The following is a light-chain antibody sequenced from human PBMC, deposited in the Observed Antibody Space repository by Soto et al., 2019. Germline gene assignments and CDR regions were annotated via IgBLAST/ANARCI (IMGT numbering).Light chain of an antibody. CDR3: CSYAGSSTLYV. CDR2: EGS. Sequence: QSALTQPASVSGSPGQSITISCTGTSSDVGSYNLVSWYQQHPGKAPKLMIYEGSKRPSGVSNRFSGSKSGNTASLTISGLQAEDEADYYCCSYAGSSTLYVFGTGTKLTRP. J-gene: IGLJ1*01. V-gene: IGLV2-23*01. CDR1: SSDVGSYNL.